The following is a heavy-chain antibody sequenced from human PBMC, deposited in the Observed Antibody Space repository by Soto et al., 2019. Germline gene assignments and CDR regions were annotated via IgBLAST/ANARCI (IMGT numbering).Heavy chain of an antibody. Sequence: LGESLKISCKGSGYSFTSYWIGWVRQMPGKGLEWMGIIYPGDPDTRYSPSFQGQVTISADKSISTAYLQWSSLKASDTAMYYCARHRPDYYDSSGYFPANYYYYGMDVWGQGTTVTVSS. CDR1: GYSFTSYW. CDR3: ARHRPDYYDSSGYFPANYYYYGMDV. J-gene: IGHJ6*02. CDR2: IYPGDPDT. D-gene: IGHD3-22*01. V-gene: IGHV5-51*01.